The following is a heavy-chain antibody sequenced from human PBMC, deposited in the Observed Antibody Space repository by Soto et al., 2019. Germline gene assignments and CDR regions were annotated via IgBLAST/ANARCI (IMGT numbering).Heavy chain of an antibody. J-gene: IGHJ6*02. V-gene: IGHV3-23*01. CDR3: VWFGETKYYYFYGMDV. Sequence: GGSLRLSCAASGFTFSSYAMSWVRQAPGKGLEWVSAISGSGGSTYYADSVKGRFTISRDNSKNTLYLQMNSLRAEDTAVYYCVWFGETKYYYFYGMDVWGQGTTVTGTS. CDR1: GFTFSSYA. CDR2: ISGSGGST. D-gene: IGHD3-10*01.